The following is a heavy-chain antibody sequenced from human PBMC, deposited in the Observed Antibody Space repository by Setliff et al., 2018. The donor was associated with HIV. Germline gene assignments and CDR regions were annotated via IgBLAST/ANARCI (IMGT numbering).Heavy chain of an antibody. Sequence: GESLKISCQGSGYSFTSYWISWVRQMPGKGLEWMGRIDPSNSNTNYSTSFQGHVTISADKSISTAYLQWSSLKASDTAMYYCARGFYGDYYFDYWGQGTLVTVSS. CDR3: ARGFYGDYYFDY. J-gene: IGHJ4*02. D-gene: IGHD4-17*01. CDR1: GYSFTSYW. CDR2: IDPSNSNT. V-gene: IGHV5-10-1*01.